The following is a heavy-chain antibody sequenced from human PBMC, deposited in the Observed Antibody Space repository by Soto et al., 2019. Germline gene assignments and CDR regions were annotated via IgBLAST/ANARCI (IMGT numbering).Heavy chain of an antibody. CDR1: GGSISSGGYY. Sequence: QVQLQESGPGLVKPSQTLSLTCTVSGGSISSGGYYWSWIRQHPGKGLEWIGYIYYSGSTYYNPSLKGRVTISVETSKNQFSLKLSSVTAADTAVYYWARAQCSSCGMDVWGQGTTVTVSS. CDR3: ARAQCSSCGMDV. D-gene: IGHD6-6*01. V-gene: IGHV4-31*03. J-gene: IGHJ6*02. CDR2: IYYSGST.